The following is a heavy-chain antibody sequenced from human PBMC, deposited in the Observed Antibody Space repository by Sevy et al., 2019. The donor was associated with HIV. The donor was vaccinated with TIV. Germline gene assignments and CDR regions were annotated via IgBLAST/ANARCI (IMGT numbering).Heavy chain of an antibody. CDR2: TYYSGST. Sequence: SETLSLTCSVSGGSISGYYWSWIRQPPGKGLEWIGYTYYSGSTNYNPSLRSRVTISVDTSKNQFSLNLRSVTAADTAVYFCARVVAGSEDYYYYYGMDVWGQGTTVTVSS. J-gene: IGHJ6*02. D-gene: IGHD6-19*01. CDR1: GGSISGYY. CDR3: ARVVAGSEDYYYYYGMDV. V-gene: IGHV4-59*13.